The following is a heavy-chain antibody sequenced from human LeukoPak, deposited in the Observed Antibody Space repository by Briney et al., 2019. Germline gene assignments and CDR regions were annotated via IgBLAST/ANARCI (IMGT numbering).Heavy chain of an antibody. Sequence: RPGGSLRLSCAASGFTFDDYGMSWVRQAPGKGLEWVSGINWNGGSTGYADSVKGRFTISRDNAKNSLYLQMNSLRAEDTALYYCARGSIVVVTAISDAFDIWGQGTTVTVSS. CDR1: GFTFDDYG. J-gene: IGHJ3*02. CDR3: ARGSIVVVTAISDAFDI. V-gene: IGHV3-20*04. CDR2: INWNGGST. D-gene: IGHD2-21*02.